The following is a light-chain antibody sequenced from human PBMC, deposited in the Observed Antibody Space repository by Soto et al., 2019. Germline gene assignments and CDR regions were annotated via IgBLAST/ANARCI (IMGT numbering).Light chain of an antibody. CDR1: QSVSGR. J-gene: IGKJ2*01. CDR2: MAS. Sequence: DIQMTQSPSTLSASAGDRVTITCRASQSVSGRLAWYQQKPGKAPKLLISMASNLQSGVPSRFSSSQSGTKFTLTISSLQPDDLGNYYCQQYDSLTSFGQGTKVEIK. CDR3: QQYDSLTS. V-gene: IGKV1-5*03.